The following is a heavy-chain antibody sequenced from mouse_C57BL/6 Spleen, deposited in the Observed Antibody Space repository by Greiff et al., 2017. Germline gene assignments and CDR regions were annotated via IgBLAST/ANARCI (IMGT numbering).Heavy chain of an antibody. CDR2: ISSGGDYI. CDR3: TRRAYSNYDAMDY. V-gene: IGHV5-9-1*02. Sequence: EVQGVESGEGLVKPGGSLKLSCAASGFTFSSYAMSWVRQTPEKRLEWVAYISSGGDYIYYADTVKGRFTISRDNARNTLYLQMSSLKSEDTAMYYCTRRAYSNYDAMDYWGQGTSVTVSS. D-gene: IGHD2-5*01. J-gene: IGHJ4*01. CDR1: GFTFSSYA.